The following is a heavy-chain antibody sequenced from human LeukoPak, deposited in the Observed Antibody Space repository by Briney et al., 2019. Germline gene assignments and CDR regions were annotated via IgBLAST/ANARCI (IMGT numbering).Heavy chain of an antibody. CDR3: ARGGGAAKYYFDF. CDR1: GGSISPLY. Sequence: SETLSLTCTVSGGSISPLYWGWLRQAPGKGLEFIGYIYYSGSTNFNPSLKSRVTLSVDTSKSQISLKLTSVTAADTAVYYCARGGGAAKYYFDFWGQGTLVTVSS. J-gene: IGHJ4*02. D-gene: IGHD3-10*01. V-gene: IGHV4-59*11. CDR2: IYYSGST.